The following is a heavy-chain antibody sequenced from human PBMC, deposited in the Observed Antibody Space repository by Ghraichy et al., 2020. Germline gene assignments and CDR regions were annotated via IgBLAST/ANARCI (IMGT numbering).Heavy chain of an antibody. J-gene: IGHJ6*02. CDR2: ISAYNGNT. CDR3: AREGYCSSTSCFAYYSYYGMDV. D-gene: IGHD2-2*01. V-gene: IGHV1-18*04. Sequence: ASVKVSCKASGYTFTSYGISWVRQAPGQGLEWMGWISAYNGNTNYAPKLQGRVTMTTDTSTSTAYMELRSLRSDDTAVYYCAREGYCSSTSCFAYYSYYGMDVWGQGTTVTVSS. CDR1: GYTFTSYG.